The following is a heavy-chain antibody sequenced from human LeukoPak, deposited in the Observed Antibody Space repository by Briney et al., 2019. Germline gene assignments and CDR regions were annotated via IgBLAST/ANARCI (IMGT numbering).Heavy chain of an antibody. CDR3: ASLGYGGFYFDY. J-gene: IGHJ4*02. D-gene: IGHD4-23*01. Sequence: SETLSLTCAVYGGSFSGYYWSWIRQPPGKGLEWIGEINHSGSTNYNPSLKSRVTISVDTSKNQFSLKLSSVTAADTAVYYCASLGYGGFYFDYWGQGTLVTVSS. CDR2: INHSGST. CDR1: GGSFSGYY. V-gene: IGHV4-34*01.